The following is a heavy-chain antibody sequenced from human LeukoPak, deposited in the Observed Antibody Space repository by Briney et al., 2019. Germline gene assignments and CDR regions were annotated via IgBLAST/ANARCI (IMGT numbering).Heavy chain of an antibody. D-gene: IGHD5/OR15-5a*01. V-gene: IGHV4-38-2*01. CDR2: IYYSGTT. J-gene: IGHJ4*02. CDR3: ARGRLVSTGGHFDY. CDR1: GSSISSGYY. Sequence: SETLSLTCDVSGSSISSGYYGGWIRQPPGKGLEWIGSIYYSGTTYYNPSLESRVTISIDTSKNQFSLKLSSVTAADTGVYYCARGRLVSTGGHFDYWGQGTLVTVSS.